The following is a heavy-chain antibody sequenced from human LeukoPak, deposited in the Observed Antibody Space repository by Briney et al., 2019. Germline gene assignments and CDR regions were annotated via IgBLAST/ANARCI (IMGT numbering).Heavy chain of an antibody. CDR1: GGSISSSSYY. J-gene: IGHJ4*02. CDR2: IYYSGST. CDR3: ANNRPSVTTNDLVDY. D-gene: IGHD4-17*01. Sequence: PSETLSLTCTVSGGSISSSSYYWGWIRQPPGKGLEWIGSIYYSGSTYYNPSLKSRVTISVDTSKNQFSLKLSSVTAADTAVYYCANNRPSVTTNDLVDYWGQGTLVTVSS. V-gene: IGHV4-39*01.